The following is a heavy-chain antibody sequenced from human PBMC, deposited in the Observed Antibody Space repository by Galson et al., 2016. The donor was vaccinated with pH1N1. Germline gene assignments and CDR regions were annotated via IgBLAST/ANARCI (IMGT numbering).Heavy chain of an antibody. V-gene: IGHV2-70*04. CDR3: ARMGVASRGRYYYGMDV. CDR1: GFSLRTFGVR. Sequence: PALVKPTQTLKLTCTFSGFSLRTFGVRVSWIRQSPGKALEWLARIDWDDEKFYSASLKTRLTISKDTSKDQVVLTMTNMDPVDTGTYYCARMGVASRGRYYYGMDVWGQGTTVTVSS. J-gene: IGHJ6*02. CDR2: IDWDDEK. D-gene: IGHD3-10*01.